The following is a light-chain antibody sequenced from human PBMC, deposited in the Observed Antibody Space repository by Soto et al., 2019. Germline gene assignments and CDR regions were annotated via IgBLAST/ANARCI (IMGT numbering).Light chain of an antibody. CDR2: DAS. CDR1: QDINKY. Sequence: EIQMTQSPSSLSASVGDRVTITCQASQDINKYLNWYQHRPGKAPKLLIYDASNLERGVPSRFIGSGSGTDFTFTISSLQPEDIATYYCQQYDNPLLTFGGGTKVEIK. J-gene: IGKJ4*01. V-gene: IGKV1-33*01. CDR3: QQYDNPLLT.